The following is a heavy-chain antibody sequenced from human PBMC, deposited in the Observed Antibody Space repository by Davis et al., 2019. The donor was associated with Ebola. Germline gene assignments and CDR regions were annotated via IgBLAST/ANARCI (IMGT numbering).Heavy chain of an antibody. Sequence: AASVKVSCKASGYTFTSYDINWVRQATGQGLEWMGWMNPNSGNTGYAQKFQGRVTMTRNTSISTAYMELSSLRSEDTAVYYCARDAGYYGSGSHGRWFDPWGQGTLVTVSS. D-gene: IGHD3-10*01. J-gene: IGHJ5*02. V-gene: IGHV1-8*01. CDR3: ARDAGYYGSGSHGRWFDP. CDR2: MNPNSGNT. CDR1: GYTFTSYD.